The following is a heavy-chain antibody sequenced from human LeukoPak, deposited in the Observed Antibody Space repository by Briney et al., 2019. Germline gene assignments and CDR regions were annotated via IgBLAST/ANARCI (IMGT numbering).Heavy chain of an antibody. CDR1: GGSISSSSYY. CDR3: ARLPRYSYENYFDY. CDR2: IYYSGST. Sequence: SETLSLTCTVSGGSISSSSYYWGWIRQPPGKGLEWIGSIYYSGSTYYNPSLKSRVTISVDTSKNQFSLKLSSVTAADTAVYYCARLPRYSYENYFDYWGQGTLVTVSS. D-gene: IGHD5-18*01. V-gene: IGHV4-39*01. J-gene: IGHJ4*02.